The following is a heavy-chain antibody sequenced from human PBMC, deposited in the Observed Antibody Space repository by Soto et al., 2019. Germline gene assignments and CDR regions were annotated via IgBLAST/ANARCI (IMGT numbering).Heavy chain of an antibody. Sequence: ASVKVSCKASGYTFTGYYMHWVRQAPGQGLEWMGWITSHGGGKNFEQMFRGGFIRPRDPSISTAYLGLVRLRFDDPALYYCGGRRGAPPLHCSGGSCWPSWAFNIGGQGKMVTVSS. CDR3: GGRRGAPPLHCSGGSCWPSWAFNI. D-gene: IGHD2-15*01. J-gene: IGHJ3*02. CDR1: GYTFTGYY. CDR2: ITSHGGGK. V-gene: IGHV1-2*02.